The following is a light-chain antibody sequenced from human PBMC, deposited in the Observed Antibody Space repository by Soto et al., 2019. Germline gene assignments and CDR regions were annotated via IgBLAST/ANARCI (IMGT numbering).Light chain of an antibody. CDR3: SSYTSSSTYV. CDR2: DVS. V-gene: IGLV2-14*01. J-gene: IGLJ1*01. Sequence: QSVLTQPASVSGSPGQSITISCTGNNSDVGGYNYVSWYQQHPGKAPKLMIYDVSNRPSGVFNRLSGSKSGNTASLTISGLQAEDEADYYCSSYTSSSTYVFGTGTKVTVL. CDR1: NSDVGGYNY.